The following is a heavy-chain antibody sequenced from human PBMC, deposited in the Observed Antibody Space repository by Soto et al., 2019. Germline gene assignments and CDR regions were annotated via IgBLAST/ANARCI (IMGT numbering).Heavy chain of an antibody. D-gene: IGHD3-9*01. CDR2: ISYDGSNK. V-gene: IGHV3-30*18. CDR1: GFTFSSYG. CDR3: AKENYDILTGYPDY. J-gene: IGHJ4*02. Sequence: PGGSLRLSCAASGFTFSSYGMHWVRQAPGKGLEWVAVISYDGSNKYYADSVKGRFTISRDNSKNTLYLQMNSLSAEDTAVYHCAKENYDILTGYPDYWGQGTLVTVSS.